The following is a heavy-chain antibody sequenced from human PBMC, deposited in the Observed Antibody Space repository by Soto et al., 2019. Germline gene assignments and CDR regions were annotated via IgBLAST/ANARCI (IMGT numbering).Heavy chain of an antibody. CDR2: ISAYNGNT. CDR3: AGGRGRQLGRHWYYMDV. CDR1: GYTFTSYG. V-gene: IGHV1-18*01. J-gene: IGHJ6*03. D-gene: IGHD6-6*01. Sequence: QVQLVQSGAEVKKPGASVKVSCKASGYTFTSYGISWVRQAPGQGLEWMGWISAYNGNTNYAQKLQGRVTMTTDTPTSTAYRELGSLRSDDTAVYYCAGGRGRQLGRHWYYMDVWGKGTTVTVSS.